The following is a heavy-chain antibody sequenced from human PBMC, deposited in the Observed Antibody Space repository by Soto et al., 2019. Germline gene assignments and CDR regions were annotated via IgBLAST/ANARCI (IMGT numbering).Heavy chain of an antibody. CDR1: GFTFSSFS. CDR2: IRRSSRYI. D-gene: IGHD3-3*01. Sequence: PGGSLRLSCAASGFTFSSFSMNWVRQAPGEGMEWVSSIRRSSRYIFYADSVKGRFTISRDNAKNSLYLQMNSLRAEDTVVYYCARAGPFASGLTAAFDIWGQGTMVTVSS. CDR3: ARAGPFASGLTAAFDI. V-gene: IGHV3-21*01. J-gene: IGHJ3*02.